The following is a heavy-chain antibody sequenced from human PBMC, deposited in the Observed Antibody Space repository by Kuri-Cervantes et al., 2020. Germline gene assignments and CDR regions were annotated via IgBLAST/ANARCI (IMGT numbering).Heavy chain of an antibody. Sequence: ASVKVSCKASGYTFTSYAMHWVRQAPGQRLEWMGWINAGNGNTKYSQKFQGRVTITRDTSTSTAYMELSSLRSEDTAVYYCARDLGGRAEYFQHWGQGTLVTVSS. CDR1: GYTFTSYA. J-gene: IGHJ1*01. CDR3: ARDLGGRAEYFQH. CDR2: INAGNGNT. V-gene: IGHV1-3*01. D-gene: IGHD4-23*01.